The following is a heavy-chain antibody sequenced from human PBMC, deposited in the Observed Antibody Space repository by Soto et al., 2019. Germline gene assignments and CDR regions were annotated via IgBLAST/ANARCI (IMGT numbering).Heavy chain of an antibody. D-gene: IGHD3-10*01. CDR3: ARDVWALEWFGMPGYFVY. V-gene: IGHV1-18*01. J-gene: IGHJ4*02. Sequence: QVQLVQSGAEVKKPGASVKVSCKASGYTFTSYGISWVRQAPGQGLEWMGWISAYNGNTNYAQKLQGRVTMTTDTYTSTAYMELRSLRSDDTAVYYCARDVWALEWFGMPGYFVYWRQGMLVTVSS. CDR1: GYTFTSYG. CDR2: ISAYNGNT.